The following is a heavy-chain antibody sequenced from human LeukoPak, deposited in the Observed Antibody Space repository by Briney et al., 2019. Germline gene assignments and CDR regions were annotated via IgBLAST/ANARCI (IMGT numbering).Heavy chain of an antibody. J-gene: IGHJ4*02. CDR3: AKRGGTSQFYFDF. Sequence: PGGSLRLSCAASGFTFSNYAMNWVRQAPGKGLEWVLSISTGGSTYYAESVKGRFTISRDKSKNTLDLQMNSLRAEDTAVYYCAKRGGTSQFYFDFWGQGTLVTVSS. CDR1: GFTFSNYA. D-gene: IGHD3-16*01. V-gene: IGHV3-23*01. CDR2: ISTGGST.